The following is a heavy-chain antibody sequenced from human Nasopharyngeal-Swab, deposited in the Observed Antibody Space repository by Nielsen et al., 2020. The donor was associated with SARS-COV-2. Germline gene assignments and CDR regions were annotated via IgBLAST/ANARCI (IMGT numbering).Heavy chain of an antibody. D-gene: IGHD3-10*01. J-gene: IGHJ6*03. Sequence: GGSLRLSCAASGVTFSSYWMHWVRQAPGKGLVWVSRINSDGSSTSYADSVKGRFTISRDNAKNTLYLQMNSLRAEDTAVYYCARGGLLVGAYYYYYMDVWGKGTTVTVSS. V-gene: IGHV3-74*01. CDR1: GVTFSSYW. CDR2: INSDGSST. CDR3: ARGGLLVGAYYYYYMDV.